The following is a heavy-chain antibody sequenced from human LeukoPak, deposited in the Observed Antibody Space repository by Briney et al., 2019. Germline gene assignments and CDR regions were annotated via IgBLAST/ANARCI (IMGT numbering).Heavy chain of an antibody. Sequence: SETLSLTCTVSGDSISNYYWNWIRQPPGKGLEWIGYLDNTGNTKYNPSLKSRVTISGDTSKNEFSLKLTSLTAADTAVYYCARARYFGSGNNYFDYWGQGTLVTVSP. CDR2: LDNTGNT. CDR3: ARARYFGSGNNYFDY. D-gene: IGHD3-10*01. CDR1: GDSISNYY. J-gene: IGHJ4*02. V-gene: IGHV4-59*01.